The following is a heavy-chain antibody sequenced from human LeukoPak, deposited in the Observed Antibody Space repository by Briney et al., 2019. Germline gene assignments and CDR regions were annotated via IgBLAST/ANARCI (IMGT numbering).Heavy chain of an antibody. J-gene: IGHJ4*02. V-gene: IGHV3-48*02. CDR3: ATDQRYAFDY. CDR2: NRTTGDGTKYA. Sequence: PGGPLRLSCATSGFRFTDYPMNWVRQAPGKGLEWISNNRTTGDGTKYAYYADSGKGRATTSRDDRKNTLYLHMNSLRDDDTAVYYCATDQRYAFDYWGQGILVTVSS. D-gene: IGHD3-9*01. CDR1: GFRFTDYP.